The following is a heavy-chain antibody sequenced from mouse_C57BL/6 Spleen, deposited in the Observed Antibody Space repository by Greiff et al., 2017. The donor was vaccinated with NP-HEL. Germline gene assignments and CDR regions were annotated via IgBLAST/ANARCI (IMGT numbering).Heavy chain of an antibody. D-gene: IGHD2-2*01. CDR3: ARGGYGPCYAMDY. CDR2: ISSGGSYT. J-gene: IGHJ4*01. V-gene: IGHV5-6*02. Sequence: EVKLVESGGDLVKPGGSLKLSCAASGFTFSSYGMSWVRQTPDKRLEWVATISSGGSYTYYPDSVKGRFTISRDNAKNTLYLQMSSLKSEDTAMYYCARGGYGPCYAMDYWGQGTSVTVSS. CDR1: GFTFSSYG.